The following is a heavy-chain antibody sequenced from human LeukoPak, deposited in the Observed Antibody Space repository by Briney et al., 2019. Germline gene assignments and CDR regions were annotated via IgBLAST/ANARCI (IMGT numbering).Heavy chain of an antibody. CDR2: INPNHGDT. CDR3: ARSPHILTGENFDY. Sequence: ASVKVSCKASGYTFTGYYMHWVRQAPGQGLEWMGWINPNHGDTNYAQKFQDRVSKTRDTSISTAYMHLSRLRSADTAVYYCARSPHILTGENFDYWGQGTLLTVSS. V-gene: IGHV1-2*02. D-gene: IGHD3-9*01. CDR1: GYTFTGYY. J-gene: IGHJ4*02.